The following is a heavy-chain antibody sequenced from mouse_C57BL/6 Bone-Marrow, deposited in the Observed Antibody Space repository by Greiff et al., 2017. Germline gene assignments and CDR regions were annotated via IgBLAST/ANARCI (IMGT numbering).Heavy chain of an antibody. CDR3: ARHDYYDYYFDY. CDR2: ISTGGGST. D-gene: IGHD2-4*01. Sequence: EVKLVESGGGLVQPGGSLKLSCAASGFTFSDYYMYWVRQTPEKRLEWVAYISTGGGSTYYPDTVKGRFTISRDNAKNTLYLQMSRLKSEDTAMYYCARHDYYDYYFDYWGQGTTLTVSS. V-gene: IGHV5-12*01. CDR1: GFTFSDYY. J-gene: IGHJ2*01.